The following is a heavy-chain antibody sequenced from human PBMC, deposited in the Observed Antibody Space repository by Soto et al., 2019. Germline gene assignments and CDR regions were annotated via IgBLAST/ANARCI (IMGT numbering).Heavy chain of an antibody. V-gene: IGHV3-21*01. D-gene: IGHD2-2*02. CDR2: ISSSSSYI. Sequence: GGSLRLSCAASGFTFSSYSMNWVRQAPGKGLEWVSSISSSSSYIYYADSVKGRFTISRDNAKNSLYLQMNSLRAEDTAVYYCARDRCSSTSCYNYYYGTDVWGQGTTVTVS. CDR3: ARDRCSSTSCYNYYYGTDV. J-gene: IGHJ6*02. CDR1: GFTFSSYS.